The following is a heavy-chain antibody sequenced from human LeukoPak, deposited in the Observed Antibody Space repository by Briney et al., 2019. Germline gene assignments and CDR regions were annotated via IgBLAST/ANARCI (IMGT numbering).Heavy chain of an antibody. CDR2: INLSGGST. V-gene: IGHV1-46*01. Sequence: ASVKVSCKASGYAFTSYHMHWVRQAPGQGLEWMGKINLSGGSTTYAQKFQGRVTMTRDTSTSTVYMELSSLRSEDTAVYYCARDYVDDIPMIKDYWGQGTLVTVSS. CDR3: ARDYVDDIPMIKDY. CDR1: GYAFTSYH. D-gene: IGHD2-8*01. J-gene: IGHJ4*02.